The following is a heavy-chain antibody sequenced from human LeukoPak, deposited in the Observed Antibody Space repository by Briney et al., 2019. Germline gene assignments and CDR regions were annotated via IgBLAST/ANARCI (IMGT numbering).Heavy chain of an antibody. CDR1: GFTFSSYS. D-gene: IGHD6-19*01. V-gene: IGHV3-21*01. CDR2: ISSSSSYI. J-gene: IGHJ4*02. Sequence: PGGSLRLSCAASGFTFSSYSMNWVRQAPGKGLEWVSSISSSSSYIYYADSVKGRFTISRDNAKNSLYLRMNSLRAEDTAVFYCARIAVPGFFDYWGQGTLVTVSS. CDR3: ARIAVPGFFDY.